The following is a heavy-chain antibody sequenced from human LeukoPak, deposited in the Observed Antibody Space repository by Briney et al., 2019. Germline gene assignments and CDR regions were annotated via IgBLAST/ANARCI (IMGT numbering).Heavy chain of an antibody. CDR2: ISSSSSYI. CDR3: AKDGSWENYYFDY. V-gene: IGHV3-21*04. D-gene: IGHD1-26*01. Sequence: PGGSLRLSCAASGFTFSSYSMNWVRQAPGKGLEWVSSISSSSSYIYYADSVKGRFTISRDNAKNSLYLQMNSLRAEDTALYYCAKDGSWENYYFDYWGQGTLVTVSS. J-gene: IGHJ4*02. CDR1: GFTFSSYS.